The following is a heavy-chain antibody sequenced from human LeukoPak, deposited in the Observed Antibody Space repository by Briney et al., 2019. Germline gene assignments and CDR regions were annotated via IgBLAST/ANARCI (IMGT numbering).Heavy chain of an antibody. J-gene: IGHJ5*02. V-gene: IGHV3-30-3*01. Sequence: GGSLRLSCAASGFTFSSYAMHWVRQAPGKGLEWVAVISYDGSNKYYADSVKGRFTISRDNSKNTLYLQMNSLRAEDTAVYYSARSTAEENWFDPWGQGTLVTVSS. CDR2: ISYDGSNK. CDR3: ARSTAEENWFDP. CDR1: GFTFSSYA. D-gene: IGHD2-8*02.